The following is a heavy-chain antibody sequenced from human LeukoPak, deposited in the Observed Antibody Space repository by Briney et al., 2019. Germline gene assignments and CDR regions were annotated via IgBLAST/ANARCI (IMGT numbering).Heavy chain of an antibody. Sequence: GGSLRLSCAASGFDFDNYWMTWVRQVPGKGLEWVANMNQDGSEQYYVDSVKGRFTISRDNGKKSLYLQMNSLRAEDTAVYYCSRGQGCAYWGQGTLVTVSS. V-gene: IGHV3-7*04. CDR1: GFDFDNYW. D-gene: IGHD2-8*01. J-gene: IGHJ4*02. CDR3: SRGQGCAY. CDR2: MNQDGSEQ.